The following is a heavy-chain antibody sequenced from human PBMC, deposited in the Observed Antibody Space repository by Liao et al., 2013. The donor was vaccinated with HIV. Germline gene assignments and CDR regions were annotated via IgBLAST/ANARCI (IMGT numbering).Heavy chain of an antibody. D-gene: IGHD2-21*01. J-gene: IGHJ4*02. CDR1: GGSISSSSSY. Sequence: QLQLQESGPGLVKPSETLSLTCTVSGGSISSSSSYWGWIRQPPGKGLEWIGSIYYSGSTYYKPSLRSRVTISVDTSKNHFSLKLSSVTAADTAVYYCARAIPSDAIPYYFDFWGRGTLVTVSS. V-gene: IGHV4-39*07. CDR2: IYYSGST. CDR3: ARAIPSDAIPYYFDF.